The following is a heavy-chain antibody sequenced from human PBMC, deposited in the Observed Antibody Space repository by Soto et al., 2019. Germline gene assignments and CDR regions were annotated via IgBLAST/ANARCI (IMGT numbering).Heavy chain of an antibody. V-gene: IGHV3-30*18. CDR1: GFTFSSYG. J-gene: IGHJ6*02. CDR3: AKASRYYYGMDV. Sequence: PWGSLRLSCAASGFTFSSYGMHWVRQAPGKGLEWVAVISYDGSNKYYADSVKGRFTISRDNSKNTLYLQMNSLRAEDTAVSYCAKASRYYYGMDVWGQGTTVTVSS. CDR2: ISYDGSNK.